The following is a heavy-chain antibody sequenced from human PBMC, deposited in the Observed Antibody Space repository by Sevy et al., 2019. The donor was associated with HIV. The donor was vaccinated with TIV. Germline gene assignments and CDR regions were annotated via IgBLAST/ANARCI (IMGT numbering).Heavy chain of an antibody. CDR3: TRNGGAFDNGFDP. CDR2: ISSSGSSI. V-gene: IGHV3-48*03. Sequence: GESLKISCTASGFTFSSYDMNWVRQAPGKGLEWVSKISSSGSSISYADSVKGRFTISRDNAKNSLNLQMNSLRAEDTAVYYCTRNGGAFDNGFDPWGQGTLVTVSS. J-gene: IGHJ5*02. D-gene: IGHD2-8*01. CDR1: GFTFSSYD.